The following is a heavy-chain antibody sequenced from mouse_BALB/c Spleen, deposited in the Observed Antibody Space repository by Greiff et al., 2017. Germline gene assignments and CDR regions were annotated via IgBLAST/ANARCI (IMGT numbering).Heavy chain of an antibody. CDR3: ARHSRDYAMDY. V-gene: IGHV5-12-2*01. J-gene: IGHJ4*01. CDR1: GFTFSSYT. CDR2: ISNGGGST. Sequence: EVKLMESGGGLVQPGGSLKLSCAASGFTFSSYTMSWVRQTPEKRLEWVAYISNGGGSTYYPDTVKGRFTISRDNAKNTLYLQMSSLKSEDTAMYYCARHSRDYAMDYWGQGTSVTVSS.